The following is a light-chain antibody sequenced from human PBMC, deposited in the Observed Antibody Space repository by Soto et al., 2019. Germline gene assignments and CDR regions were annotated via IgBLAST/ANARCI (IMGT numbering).Light chain of an antibody. CDR3: SAFSSRDTLV. CDR2: EVR. Sequence: QSALTQPPSVSGSPGQSITISCSGTSRDIGAYNLVSWYQQPPGQAPKLLIYEVRNRPSGVSYRFSGSKSGNTASLTISSLLPEYEADYFCSAFSSRDTLVFGGGTKLTVL. J-gene: IGLJ2*01. V-gene: IGLV2-14*01. CDR1: SRDIGAYNL.